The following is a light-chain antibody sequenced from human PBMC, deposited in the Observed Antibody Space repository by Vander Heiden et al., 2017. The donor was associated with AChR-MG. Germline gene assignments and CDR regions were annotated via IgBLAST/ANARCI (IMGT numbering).Light chain of an antibody. Sequence: DIQMTQSPSSLSASVGDRVTITCRASQSISSYLNWYQQKPGKAPKLLIYAASSLQSGVPSRFSGSGYGTDFTLTISSLQQEDFASYYCQQTDSTPLYTFGQGTKLEIK. CDR2: AAS. J-gene: IGKJ2*01. CDR3: QQTDSTPLYT. CDR1: QSISSY. V-gene: IGKV1-39*01.